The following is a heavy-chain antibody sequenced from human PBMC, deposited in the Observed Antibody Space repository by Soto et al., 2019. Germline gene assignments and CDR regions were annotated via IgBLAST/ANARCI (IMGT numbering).Heavy chain of an antibody. J-gene: IGHJ4*02. CDR1: GGSFSGFY. CDR2: INHSGST. V-gene: IGHV4-34*01. Sequence: PSETLSLTCAVYGGSFSGFYWSWIRPHPGKGLEWIGEINHSGSTNYNPSLKSRVTISVDTSKNQFALKLSSVTAADTAVYYCARKGDDYVWGSYRPITLDYWGQGTLVTVPQ. CDR3: ARKGDDYVWGSYRPITLDY. D-gene: IGHD3-16*02.